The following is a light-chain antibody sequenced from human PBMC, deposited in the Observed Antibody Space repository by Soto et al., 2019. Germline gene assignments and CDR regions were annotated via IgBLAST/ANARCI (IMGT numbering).Light chain of an antibody. J-gene: IGKJ2*01. Sequence: EVVLTQSPGTLSLSPGERATLSCRASQTVSSSHLAWYQQKPGQAPRLLIYGASVRATDVPDRFSGSGSGTDFTLTISRLEPEDFAVYYCQHFGSSPPKYTFGQGTKLEIK. V-gene: IGKV3-20*01. CDR1: QTVSSSH. CDR2: GAS. CDR3: QHFGSSPPKYT.